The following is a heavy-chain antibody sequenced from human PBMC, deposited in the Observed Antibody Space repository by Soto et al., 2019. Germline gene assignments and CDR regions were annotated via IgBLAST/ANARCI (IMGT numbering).Heavy chain of an antibody. CDR2: ISGSGGRT. J-gene: IGHJ3*02. V-gene: IGHV3-23*01. CDR1: GFTFGDYA. D-gene: IGHD3-16*01. Sequence: GGSLRLFCTASGFTFGDYAMSWFRQAPGKGLEWVSGISGSGGRTYYADSVKGRFTISRDNSNNILSLQMHILRVEDTAVYFCAKGGYYSLFHIWGPGTVVTV. CDR3: AKGGYYSLFHI.